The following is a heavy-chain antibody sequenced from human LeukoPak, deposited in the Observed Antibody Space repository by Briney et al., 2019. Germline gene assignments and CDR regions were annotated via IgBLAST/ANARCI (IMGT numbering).Heavy chain of an antibody. CDR1: GFTISDYW. V-gene: IGHV3-7*01. Sequence: PGGSLRLSCVGSGFTISDYWMTWVRQAPGKGLEWLANIKQDGSEKYYVDSVKGRFTISRDNAKNSLYLQINSLRAEDTAVYYCTRTSVAVAGVYWGQGTLVIVSS. J-gene: IGHJ4*02. D-gene: IGHD6-13*01. CDR2: IKQDGSEK. CDR3: TRTSVAVAGVY.